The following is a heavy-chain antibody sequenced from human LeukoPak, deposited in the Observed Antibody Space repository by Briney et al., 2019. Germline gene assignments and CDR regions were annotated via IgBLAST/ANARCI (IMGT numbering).Heavy chain of an antibody. V-gene: IGHV3-23*01. CDR1: GFTFSSYA. CDR2: ISAGGDST. CDR3: AKKGNYCSGGSCYSDYYYYYMDV. J-gene: IGHJ6*03. Sequence: PGGSLRLSCAASGFTFSSYALTWARQAPGDGLQEVSSISAGGDSTSYSDSVKGRFTMFRDNSKNTLYLQMNRLRAEDTAIYYCAKKGNYCSGGSCYSDYYYYYMDVWGKGTTVTVSS. D-gene: IGHD2-15*01.